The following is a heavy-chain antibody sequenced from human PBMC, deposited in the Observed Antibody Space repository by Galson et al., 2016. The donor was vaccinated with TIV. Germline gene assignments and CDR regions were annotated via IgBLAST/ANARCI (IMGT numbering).Heavy chain of an antibody. CDR1: GGSFSGHY. Sequence: SETLSLTCAVNGGSFSGHYWSWIRQAPGKGLEWIGEINHSGSINYNWSLKSRVTISVDTSKRQFSLKVNSLTAADTAVYYCARRHQWLGGSFDIWGQGTVVIVSS. CDR3: ARRHQWLGGSFDI. CDR2: INHSGSI. V-gene: IGHV4-34*01. J-gene: IGHJ3*02. D-gene: IGHD6-19*01.